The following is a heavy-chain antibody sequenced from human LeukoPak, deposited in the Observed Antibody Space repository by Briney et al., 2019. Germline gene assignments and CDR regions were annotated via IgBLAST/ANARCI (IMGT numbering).Heavy chain of an antibody. Sequence: GGSLRLSCAASGFTFSSYPMHWVRQAPGKGLEWLAFISSDGSNKYYADSVKGRFTISRDNSKNTLYLQMNSLRVEDTAVYYCARDRCGYSSTCPFDYWGQGTLVTASS. CDR3: ARDRCGYSSTCPFDY. CDR2: ISSDGSNK. V-gene: IGHV3-30-3*01. J-gene: IGHJ4*02. D-gene: IGHD6-13*01. CDR1: GFTFSSYP.